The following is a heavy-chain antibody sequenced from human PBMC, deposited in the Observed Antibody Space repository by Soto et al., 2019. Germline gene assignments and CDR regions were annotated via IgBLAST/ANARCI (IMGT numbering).Heavy chain of an antibody. D-gene: IGHD3-10*01. J-gene: IGHJ4*02. CDR1: GFTFSNYW. V-gene: IGHV3-7*01. CDR3: ARIGAASAAVYFDY. Sequence: GGSLRLSCAVSGFTFSNYWMTWVRQAPGKGLEWVANIKQDGSEKYYVDSVEGRFTISRDNSKNSLYLQMNTLRADDTAVYYCARIGAASAAVYFDYWGPGTLVTVSS. CDR2: IKQDGSEK.